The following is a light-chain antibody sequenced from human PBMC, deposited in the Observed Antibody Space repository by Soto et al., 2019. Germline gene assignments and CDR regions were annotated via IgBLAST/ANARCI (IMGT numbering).Light chain of an antibody. CDR1: ISNIGSGYD. V-gene: IGLV1-40*01. CDR2: GNN. J-gene: IGLJ1*01. Sequence: QSVLTQPPSAYGAPGQRITISCTGTISNIGSGYDVHWYQQRPGTAPKLLIYGNNNRPSGVPDRFSGSKSDTSASLAINGLQAEDEADYYCQSYDNMVSPSKYVFGPGIKVTVL. CDR3: QSYDNMVSPSKYV.